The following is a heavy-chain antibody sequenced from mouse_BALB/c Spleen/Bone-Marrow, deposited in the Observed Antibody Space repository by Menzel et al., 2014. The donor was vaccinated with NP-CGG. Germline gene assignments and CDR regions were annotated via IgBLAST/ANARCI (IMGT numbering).Heavy chain of an antibody. V-gene: IGHV1S41*01. D-gene: IGHD3-3*01. CDR2: IAPGSGSS. CDR3: ARGGLPYFGY. CDR1: GYTFTSYW. J-gene: IGHJ2*01. Sequence: DLVKPGASVKLSCKASGYTFTSYWINWIKQRPGQGLEWIGRIAPGSGSSYYNEMFKGKATLTVDTSSSTAYIQLRSLSSEDSAVYFCARGGLPYFGYWGQGTTLPVSS.